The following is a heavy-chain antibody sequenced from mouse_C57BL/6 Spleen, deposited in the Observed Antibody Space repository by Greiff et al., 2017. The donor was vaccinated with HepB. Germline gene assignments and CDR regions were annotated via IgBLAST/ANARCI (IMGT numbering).Heavy chain of an antibody. V-gene: IGHV1-72*01. J-gene: IGHJ2*01. Sequence: VQLQQPGAELVKPGASVKLSCKASGYTFTSYWMHWVKQRPGRGLEWIGRIDPNSGGTKYNEKFKSKATLTVDKPSSTAYMPLSSLTSADSAVYYCARTRDGNYLDYWGQGTTLTVSS. D-gene: IGHD2-1*01. CDR3: ARTRDGNYLDY. CDR1: GYTFTSYW. CDR2: IDPNSGGT.